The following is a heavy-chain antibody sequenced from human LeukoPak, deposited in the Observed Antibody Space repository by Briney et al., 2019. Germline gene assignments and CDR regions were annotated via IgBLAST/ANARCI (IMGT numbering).Heavy chain of an antibody. V-gene: IGHV3-48*01. CDR1: GLTLTSYS. CDR2: ISSSSRTI. CDR3: ARGHIAYRYFDL. D-gene: IGHD3-10*01. Sequence: RGSLRLSCTDPGLTLTSYSMNWVRQAPGEGLESLSYISSSSRTIHYANSVKGRFTISRDNAKTSLYLQMKRLRAEDTAVYSCARGHIAYRYFDLWGGGTLVTVSS. J-gene: IGHJ2*01.